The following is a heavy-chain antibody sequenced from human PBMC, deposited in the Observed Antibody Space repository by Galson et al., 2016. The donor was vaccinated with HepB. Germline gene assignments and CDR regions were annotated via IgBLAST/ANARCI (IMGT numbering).Heavy chain of an antibody. D-gene: IGHD5-24*01. CDR3: ARDLVVEMATITGFDY. Sequence: SVKVSCKASGYTFTSYTISWVRQAPGQGLEWMGWISAYSGNTNYAQKLQGRVTMTTDTSTSTAYMELRSLRSDDTALYYCARDLVVEMATITGFDYWGQGTLVTVSS. J-gene: IGHJ4*02. CDR2: ISAYSGNT. CDR1: GYTFTSYT. V-gene: IGHV1-18*01.